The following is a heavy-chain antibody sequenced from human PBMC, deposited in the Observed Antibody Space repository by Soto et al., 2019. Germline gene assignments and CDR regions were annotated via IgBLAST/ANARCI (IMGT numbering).Heavy chain of an antibody. CDR3: AREGRGVVTAILGRTLKYYYGMDV. CDR2: ISSSGSTI. V-gene: IGHV3-11*01. CDR1: GFTFSDYY. J-gene: IGHJ6*02. Sequence: QVQLVESGGGLVKPGGSLRLSCAASGFTFSDYYMSWIRQAPGKGLEWVSYISSSGSTIYYADSVKGRFTISRDNAKNSLYLQMNSLRAEDTAVYYCAREGRGVVTAILGRTLKYYYGMDVWGQGTTVTVSS. D-gene: IGHD2-21*02.